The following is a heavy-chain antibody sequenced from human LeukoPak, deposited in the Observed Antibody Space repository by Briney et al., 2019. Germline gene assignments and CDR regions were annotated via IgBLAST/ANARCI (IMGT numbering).Heavy chain of an antibody. CDR3: ATSNSGYDWEMWFDP. CDR1: GGSISSYY. Sequence: PSETLSLTCTVSGGSISSYYWSWIRQPPGKGLEWIGYIYNSGSTNYNPSLKSRVTISVDTSKNQFSLKLSSVTAADTAVYYCATSNSGYDWEMWFDPWGQGTLVTVSS. J-gene: IGHJ5*02. CDR2: IYNSGST. V-gene: IGHV4-59*01. D-gene: IGHD5-12*01.